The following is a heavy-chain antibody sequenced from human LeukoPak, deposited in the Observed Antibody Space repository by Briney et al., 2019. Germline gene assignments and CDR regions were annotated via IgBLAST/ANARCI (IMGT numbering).Heavy chain of an antibody. CDR2: IIPIFGTA. CDR3: ASSDYDSSGYYYPYCFDY. D-gene: IGHD3-22*01. J-gene: IGHJ4*02. CDR1: GGTSSSYA. Sequence: SVKVSCKASGGTSSSYAISWVRQAPGQGLEWMGGIIPIFGTANYAQKFQGRVTITTDESTSTAYMELSSLRSEDTAVYYCASSDYDSSGYYYPYCFDYWGQGTLVTVSS. V-gene: IGHV1-69*05.